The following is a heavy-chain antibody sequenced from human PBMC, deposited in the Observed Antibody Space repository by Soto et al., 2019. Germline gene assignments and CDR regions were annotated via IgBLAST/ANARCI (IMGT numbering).Heavy chain of an antibody. Sequence: EVQLVESGGGLIQPGGSLRLSCAASGFTVSSNYMSWVRQAPGKGLEWVSVIYSGGSTYYADSVKGRFTISRDNSKNTLYLQMXXXXXXXXXXXXXXXXXXCSGGSCYPXXDYWGXXTLVXXXX. CDR3: XXXXXCSGGSCYPXXDY. CDR1: GFTVSSNY. V-gene: IGHV3-53*01. D-gene: IGHD2-15*01. J-gene: IGHJ4*02. CDR2: IYSGGST.